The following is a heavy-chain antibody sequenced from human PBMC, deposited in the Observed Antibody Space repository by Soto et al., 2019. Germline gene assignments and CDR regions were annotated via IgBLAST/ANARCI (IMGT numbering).Heavy chain of an antibody. CDR2: ISYHGTNK. V-gene: IGHV3-30-3*01. CDR1: GFTFSSYA. J-gene: IGHJ3*02. D-gene: IGHD3-16*01. Sequence: QVQLVESGGGVVQPGRSLRLSCAASGFTFSSYAMHWVRQAPGKGLEWVAGISYHGTNKYYADSVKGRFTISRDNSKNTLYLQMSSMRAEDTAVYYCAMEGEDGAYDAFDIWGQRRMVTVSS. CDR3: AMEGEDGAYDAFDI.